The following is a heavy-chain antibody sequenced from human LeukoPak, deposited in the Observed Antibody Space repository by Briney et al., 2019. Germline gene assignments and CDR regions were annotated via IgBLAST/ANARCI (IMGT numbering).Heavy chain of an antibody. V-gene: IGHV3-30*02. D-gene: IGHD3-22*01. CDR3: AKDPTHYRVWDYYETIGLSY. J-gene: IGHJ4*02. CDR1: GFTFSSYG. CDR2: IRYDGSNK. Sequence: GGSLRLSCAASGFTFSSYGVHWVRQAPGKGLEWVAFIRYDGSNKYYADSVKGRFTISRDNSKNTLNLQMNSLRAEDTAVYYCAKDPTHYRVWDYYETIGLSYWGQGTLVTVSS.